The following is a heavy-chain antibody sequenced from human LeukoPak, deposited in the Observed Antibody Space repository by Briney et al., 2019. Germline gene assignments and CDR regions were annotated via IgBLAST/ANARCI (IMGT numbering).Heavy chain of an antibody. V-gene: IGHV3-23*01. J-gene: IGHJ2*01. CDR2: ISDNGYTT. Sequence: QAGGSLSLSCAASGFTFGTYAMSWVRQAPGKGLEWVSSISDNGYTTYYADSVRGRFTISRDNSKNTLYLQMIGLRAEDTAVYYCARVGDHFHWYLDLWGRGTLVTVSS. CDR3: ARVGDHFHWYLDL. CDR1: GFTFGTYA. D-gene: IGHD3-10*01.